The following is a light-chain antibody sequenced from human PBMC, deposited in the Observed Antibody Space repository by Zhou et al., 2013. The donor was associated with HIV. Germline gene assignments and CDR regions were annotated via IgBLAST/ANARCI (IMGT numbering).Light chain of an antibody. CDR3: QQYHITRE. V-gene: IGKV1-5*03. J-gene: IGKJ1*01. CDR2: KAS. Sequence: DIQMTQSPSTLSASVGDRVTITCRASQSLSGWLAWFQQKPGNAPKLLIYKASILESGVPSRFSGSGSGAEFTLTISSLQPDDIASYYCQQYHITREFGQGPRWKS. CDR1: QSLSGW.